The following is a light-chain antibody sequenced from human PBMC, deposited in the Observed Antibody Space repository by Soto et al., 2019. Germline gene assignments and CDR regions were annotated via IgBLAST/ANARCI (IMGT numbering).Light chain of an antibody. CDR3: GSWDSSLSAYV. CDR2: DDN. J-gene: IGLJ1*01. V-gene: IGLV1-51*01. Sequence: QSVMTQPPSVSAAPGQKVTISCSGSSSNIGGNSVSWYQQLPWTAPKLLIDDDNKRPSGIPDRFYGSKSGTSATLGITGFQTGDEADYYCGSWDSSLSAYVFGTGTKITVL. CDR1: SSNIGGNS.